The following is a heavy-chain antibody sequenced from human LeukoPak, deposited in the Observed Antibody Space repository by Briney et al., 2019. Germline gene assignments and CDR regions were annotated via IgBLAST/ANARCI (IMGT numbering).Heavy chain of an antibody. V-gene: IGHV3-73*01. CDR2: IRGKPNNYAT. Sequence: GGSLKLSCAASGFTFSDSTVHWVRQAPGKGLEWVGRIRGKPNNYATAYAASVKGRFTFSRDDSKNTAYLQMNSLRTEDTAVYYCTRVKFSGYEIEYWGQGTLVTVSS. CDR3: TRVKFSGYEIEY. CDR1: GFTFSDST. J-gene: IGHJ4*02. D-gene: IGHD5-12*01.